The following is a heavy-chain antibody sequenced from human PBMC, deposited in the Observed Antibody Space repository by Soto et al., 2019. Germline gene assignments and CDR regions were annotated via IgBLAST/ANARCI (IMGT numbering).Heavy chain of an antibody. CDR3: ERHRSGWYLFDS. J-gene: IGHJ5*01. V-gene: IGHV3-66*04. D-gene: IGHD6-19*01. Sequence: PGGSVRLSCAASGFTVSSSYVSWVRQAPGKGLQWVSVIYSGGNTFYADSVKGRFTISRDNSKNTVYLQMNSLRAEDTAVYYCERHRSGWYLFDSWGQGTLVTVSS. CDR1: GFTVSSSY. CDR2: IYSGGNT.